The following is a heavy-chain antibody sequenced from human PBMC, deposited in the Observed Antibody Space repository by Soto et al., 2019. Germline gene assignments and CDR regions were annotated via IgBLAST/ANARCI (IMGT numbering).Heavy chain of an antibody. CDR3: ARGVDAGVDV. V-gene: IGHV1-8*01. J-gene: IGHJ6*02. Sequence: QVQLVQSGAEVTKPGASVKVSCKASGYTFTSYDINWVRQATGQGLEWMGWMNPNSGATGYAQKFQGRVIMTRDTSISTAYMELSNLRSEDTAIYYCARGVDAGVDVWGQGSTVTVSS. CDR2: MNPNSGAT. D-gene: IGHD1-1*01. CDR1: GYTFTSYD.